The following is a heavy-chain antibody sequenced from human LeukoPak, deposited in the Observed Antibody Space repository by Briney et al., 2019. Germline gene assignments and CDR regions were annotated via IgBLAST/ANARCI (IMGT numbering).Heavy chain of an antibody. Sequence: GESLKISCKGSGYTFTNYWIAWVRQMPGKGLEWMGIIYPGDSDTRYSPSFQGQVTISADKSISTAYLQWSSLKASDTAMYYCATKLPQYDRSGYQNWYLDLWGRGTLVTIST. J-gene: IGHJ2*01. D-gene: IGHD3-22*01. CDR2: IYPGDSDT. CDR1: GYTFTNYW. CDR3: ATKLPQYDRSGYQNWYLDL. V-gene: IGHV5-51*01.